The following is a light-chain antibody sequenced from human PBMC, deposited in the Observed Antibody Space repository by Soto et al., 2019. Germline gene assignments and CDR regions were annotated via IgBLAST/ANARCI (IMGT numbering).Light chain of an antibody. V-gene: IGKV3-20*01. Sequence: EIVLTQSPGTLALSPGEGATLSCRASQSVSKYLAWYQQKPGQAPRLLIYGASSRATGIPDSFSGSGSGTDFTLTISRLEPEDFAVYYCHQYGGSPQTFGQGT. J-gene: IGKJ1*01. CDR1: QSVSKY. CDR3: HQYGGSPQT. CDR2: GAS.